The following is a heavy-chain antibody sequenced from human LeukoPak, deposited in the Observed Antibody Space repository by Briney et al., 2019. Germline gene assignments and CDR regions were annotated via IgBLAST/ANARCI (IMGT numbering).Heavy chain of an antibody. Sequence: ASVKVSCKASGYSFTAFYIHWVRQAPGQGLEWMGWIHPRSGETNYASKFRGRVTMTRDTSISTAYMDLGSLGSDDTAVYYCARDGEYGTGSYYRGCFDYWGQGILVTVSS. J-gene: IGHJ4*02. V-gene: IGHV1-2*02. D-gene: IGHD3-10*01. CDR2: IHPRSGET. CDR1: GYSFTAFY. CDR3: ARDGEYGTGSYYRGCFDY.